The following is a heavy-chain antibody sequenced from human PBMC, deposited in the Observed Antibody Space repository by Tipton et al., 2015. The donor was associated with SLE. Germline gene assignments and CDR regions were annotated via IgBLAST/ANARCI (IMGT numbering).Heavy chain of an antibody. CDR2: LYYSGST. CDR1: GGSIRSSRHF. V-gene: IGHV4-39*07. J-gene: IGHJ2*01. Sequence: TLSLTCTVSGGSIRSSRHFWGWIRQPPGKGLEWIGVLYYSGSTNYNPSLKSRVTISVDTSKNQFSLKLSSVTAADTAVYYCARVLVALLDLWGRGTLVTVSS. CDR3: ARVLVALLDL. D-gene: IGHD2-15*01.